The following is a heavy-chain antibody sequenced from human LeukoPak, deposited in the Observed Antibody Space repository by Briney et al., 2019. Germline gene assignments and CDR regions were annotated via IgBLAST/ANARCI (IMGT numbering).Heavy chain of an antibody. CDR3: ARDLSIFGVVYFDY. Sequence: ASVKVSCKASGYTFTGYCMHWVRQAPGQGLEWMGWINPNSGGTNYAQKFQGRVTMTRDTSISTAYMELSRLRSDDTAVYYCARDLSIFGVVYFDYWGQGTLVTVSS. CDR1: GYTFTGYC. V-gene: IGHV1-2*02. D-gene: IGHD3-3*01. CDR2: INPNSGGT. J-gene: IGHJ4*02.